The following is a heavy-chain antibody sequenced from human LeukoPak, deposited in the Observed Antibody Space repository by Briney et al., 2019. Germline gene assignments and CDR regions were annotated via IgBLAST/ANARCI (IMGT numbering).Heavy chain of an antibody. D-gene: IGHD6-19*01. CDR2: ISGGGGVT. CDR3: PRQSYASGWNPFDY. CDR1: GLTFSSYA. V-gene: IGHV3-23*01. Sequence: GGSLRLSCAASGLTFSSYAMSWVRQAPGKGLEWVSFISGGGGVTNYADSVKGRFTISRDNSKNTLYLQMNSLRADDTAVYYCPRQSYASGWNPFDYWGQGILVTVSS. J-gene: IGHJ4*02.